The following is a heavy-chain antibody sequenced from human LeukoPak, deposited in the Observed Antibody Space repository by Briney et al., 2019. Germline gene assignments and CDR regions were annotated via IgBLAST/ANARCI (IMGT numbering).Heavy chain of an antibody. V-gene: IGHV3-48*03. CDR1: GFTFSGYE. CDR2: ISRSGRTF. D-gene: IGHD5-12*01. J-gene: IGHJ2*01. Sequence: QPGGSLRFSCAASGFTFSGYEMNWVRQAPGQGLEWVLYISRSGRTFYEEDSVKGRLTISRDNAKNSLYLQMNSLGAKDTAVYYCARVYSGSWYFDLWGRGTLVTVSS. CDR3: ARVYSGSWYFDL.